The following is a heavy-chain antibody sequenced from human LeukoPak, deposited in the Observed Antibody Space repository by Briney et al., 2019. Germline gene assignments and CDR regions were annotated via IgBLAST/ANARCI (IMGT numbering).Heavy chain of an antibody. Sequence: PSETLSLTCTVSGGSISSYYWSWIRQPPGKGLEWIGYICYSGSTNYNPSLKSRVTISVDTSKNQFSLKLSSVTAADTAVYYCARGIAAAGLGLDYWGQGTLVTVSS. CDR3: ARGIAAAGLGLDY. J-gene: IGHJ4*02. D-gene: IGHD6-13*01. V-gene: IGHV4-59*08. CDR1: GGSISSYY. CDR2: ICYSGST.